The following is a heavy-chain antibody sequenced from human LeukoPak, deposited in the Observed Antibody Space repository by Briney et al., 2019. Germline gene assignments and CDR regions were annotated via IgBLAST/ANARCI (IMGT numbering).Heavy chain of an antibody. V-gene: IGHV4-34*01. CDR2: INHSGST. CDR1: GGSFSGYY. J-gene: IGHJ4*02. Sequence: SEILSLTCAVYGGSFSGYYWSWIRQPPGKGLEWIGEINHSGSTNYNPSLKSRVTISVDTSKNQFSLKLSSVTAADTAVYHCARGRKYYYDSCRFDYWGQGTLVTVSS. D-gene: IGHD3-22*01. CDR3: ARGRKYYYDSCRFDY.